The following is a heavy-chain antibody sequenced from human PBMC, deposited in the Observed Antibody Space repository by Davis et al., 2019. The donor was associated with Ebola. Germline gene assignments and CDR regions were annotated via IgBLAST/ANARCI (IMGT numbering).Heavy chain of an antibody. Sequence: MPSETLSLTCTVSGGSISSSSYYWGWIRQPPGKGLEWIGSIYYSGSTYYNPSLKSRVTISVDTSKNQFSLKLSSVTAADTAVYYCSRQVVGRVAGGSIDPWGQGTLVTVSS. D-gene: IGHD6-13*01. V-gene: IGHV4-39*01. J-gene: IGHJ5*02. CDR2: IYYSGST. CDR1: GGSISSSSYY. CDR3: SRQVVGRVAGGSIDP.